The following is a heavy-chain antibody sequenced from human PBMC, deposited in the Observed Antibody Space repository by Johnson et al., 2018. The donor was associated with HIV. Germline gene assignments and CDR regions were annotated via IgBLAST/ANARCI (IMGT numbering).Heavy chain of an antibody. CDR2: ISWDGGST. D-gene: IGHD4-17*01. J-gene: IGHJ3*02. CDR3: AKGGTVTTDAFDI. V-gene: IGHV3-43*01. CDR1: GFTFDDYT. Sequence: VQLVESGGVVVQPGGSLRLSCAASGFTFDDYTMHWVRQAPGKGLEWVSLISWDGGSTYYADSVKGRFTISRDNSKNSLYLQMNSLRTEDTALCYCAKGGTVTTDAFDIWGQGTMVTVSS.